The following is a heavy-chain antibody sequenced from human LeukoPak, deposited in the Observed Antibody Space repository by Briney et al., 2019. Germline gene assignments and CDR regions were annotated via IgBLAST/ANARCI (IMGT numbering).Heavy chain of an antibody. CDR3: ARYPTGSYRDFDY. V-gene: IGHV1-2*06. CDR2: INPNSGGT. Sequence: GASVKVSCKASGYTFTGYYMHWVRQAPGQGLEWMGRINPNSGGTNYAQKFQGRVTMTRDTSISTAYMELSRLRSDDTAVYYCARYPTGSYRDFDYWGQGTLVTVSS. CDR1: GYTFTGYY. J-gene: IGHJ4*02. D-gene: IGHD1-26*01.